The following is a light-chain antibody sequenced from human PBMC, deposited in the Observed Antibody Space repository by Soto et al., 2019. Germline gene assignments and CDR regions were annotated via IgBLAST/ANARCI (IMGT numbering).Light chain of an antibody. V-gene: IGLV2-14*03. Sequence: QSALTQPASVSGSPGQSITISCTGTSSDVGAYNYVSWYQQHPGNAPKLMIYEVSNRPSRVSNRFSASKSGNTASLTISGLQPEDEADYYCSSYTKTGTVVIGGGTQLTVL. CDR3: SSYTKTGTVV. CDR2: EVS. CDR1: SSDVGAYNY. J-gene: IGLJ2*01.